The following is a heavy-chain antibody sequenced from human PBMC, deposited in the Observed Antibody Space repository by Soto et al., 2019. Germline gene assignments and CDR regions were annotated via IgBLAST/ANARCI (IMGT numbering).Heavy chain of an antibody. CDR3: ARLDLGWPFDY. D-gene: IGHD2-15*01. CDR1: GVALTYGGYY. CDR2: IRHDGGP. V-gene: IGHV4-38-2*01. J-gene: IGHJ4*02. Sequence: SGTLYLTCVVSGVALTYGGYYGGWIRQSPGKGLEFIGSIRHDGGPYYTPSFQSRIAISLDTSKNQFSLKLTSVTAADTAVYFCARLDLGWPFDYWGQGILVTVSS.